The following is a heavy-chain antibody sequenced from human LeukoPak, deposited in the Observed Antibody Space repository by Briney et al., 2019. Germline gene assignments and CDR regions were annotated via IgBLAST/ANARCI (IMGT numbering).Heavy chain of an antibody. CDR1: GFTFTTYW. CDR3: KEVDY. Sequence: GGSLRLSCAASGFTFTTYWLGWVRQPPGKGLEWVAAISYDGSDKYYADSVKGRFTISRDNSKNTLYLQMNSLRVEDTAVYYCKEVDYWGQGTLVTVSS. CDR2: ISYDGSDK. J-gene: IGHJ4*02. V-gene: IGHV3-30*03.